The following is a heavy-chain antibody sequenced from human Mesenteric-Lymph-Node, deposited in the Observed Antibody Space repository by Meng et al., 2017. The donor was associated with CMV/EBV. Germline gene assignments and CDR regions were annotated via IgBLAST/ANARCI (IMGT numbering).Heavy chain of an antibody. J-gene: IGHJ6*02. CDR1: GYTFTSYG. CDR3: ARYWYSSSWYRYYYYGMDV. V-gene: IGHV1-18*01. Sequence: ASVKVSCKASGYTFTSYGISWVRQAPGQGLEWMGWISAYNGNTNYAQKLQGRVTITTDESTSTAYMELSSLRSEDTAVYYCARYWYSSSWYRYYYYGMDVWGQGTTVTVSS. D-gene: IGHD6-13*01. CDR2: ISAYNGNT.